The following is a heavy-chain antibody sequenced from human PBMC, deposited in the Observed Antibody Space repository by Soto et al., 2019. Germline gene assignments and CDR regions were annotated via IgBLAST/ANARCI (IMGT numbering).Heavy chain of an antibody. CDR2: IYYSGST. Sequence: PSETLSLTCTVSGGSISSGGYYWTWIRQLPGKGLEWIGYIYYSGSTYYNPSLKSRVTISVDTSKNQFSLKLSSVTAADTAVYYCARDETGTRWFDPWGQGTLVTVSS. J-gene: IGHJ5*02. CDR1: GGSISSGGYY. CDR3: ARDETGTRWFDP. D-gene: IGHD1-7*01. V-gene: IGHV4-31*03.